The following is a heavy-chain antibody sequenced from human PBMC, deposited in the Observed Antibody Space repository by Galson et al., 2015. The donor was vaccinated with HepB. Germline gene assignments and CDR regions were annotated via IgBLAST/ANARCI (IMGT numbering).Heavy chain of an antibody. V-gene: IGHV3-30-3*01. CDR3: VRPRGAGAGDYQNWYFDL. CDR1: GFSFNYFP. D-gene: IGHD4-17*01. CDR2: ISYTGSYT. J-gene: IGHJ2*01. Sequence: SLRLSCAASGFSFNYFPMHWVRQAPGKGLEWVAVISYTGSYTGYADFGRGRFTISRDNSKNAQYLQMNSLRVDDTALYYCVRPRGAGAGDYQNWYFDLWGRGTLVTVSS.